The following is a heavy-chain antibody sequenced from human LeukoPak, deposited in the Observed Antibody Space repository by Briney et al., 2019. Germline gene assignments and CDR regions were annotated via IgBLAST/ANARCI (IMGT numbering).Heavy chain of an antibody. Sequence: GGSLRLSCAASGFTFDNYVMHWVRLVPGKGLECVSSITPNSGGVGYAASVKGRFTISRDNSKNTLYLQMNSLRAEDTAVYYCAKQWLPTGTYYFDYWGQGTLVTVSS. CDR3: AKQWLPTGTYYFDY. J-gene: IGHJ4*02. CDR2: ITPNSGGV. V-gene: IGHV3-9*01. D-gene: IGHD6-19*01. CDR1: GFTFDNYV.